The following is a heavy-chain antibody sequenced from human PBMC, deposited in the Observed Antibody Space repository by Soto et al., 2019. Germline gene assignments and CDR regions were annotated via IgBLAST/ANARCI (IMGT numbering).Heavy chain of an antibody. Sequence: VQLVQSGAEVKKPGSSVKVSCKASGGTFSSSAISWVRQAPGQGLEWMGGIIPIFGTANYAQKFQGRVTITADEATSTAYMELSSLRSEDTAVYYCARIPGGRVPLVVVNATCQPWGQGTLVSFSS. CDR2: IIPIFGTA. V-gene: IGHV1-69*01. D-gene: IGHD2-21*01. CDR3: ARIPGGRVPLVVVNATCQP. CDR1: GGTFSSSA. J-gene: IGHJ1*01.